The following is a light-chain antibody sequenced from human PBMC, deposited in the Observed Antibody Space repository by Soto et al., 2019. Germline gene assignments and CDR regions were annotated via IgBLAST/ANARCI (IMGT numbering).Light chain of an antibody. CDR2: DAS. J-gene: IGKJ2*01. V-gene: IGKV1-5*01. CDR1: QSISTW. Sequence: DIQMTQSPSTLSASVGDRVTITCRASQSISTWLAWYQQRPGKAPKLLIYDASTLKSGVPSRFSGSGSGTEFTVTISSLQADDFATYSCQQYNSYSPYTFGQGTKLEIK. CDR3: QQYNSYSPYT.